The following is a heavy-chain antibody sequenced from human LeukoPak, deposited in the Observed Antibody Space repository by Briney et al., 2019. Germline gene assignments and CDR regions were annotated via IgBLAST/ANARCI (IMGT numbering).Heavy chain of an antibody. V-gene: IGHV3-30*18. J-gene: IGHJ4*02. D-gene: IGHD6-19*01. CDR3: AKSVAGDAYFDY. Sequence: GGSLRLSCAASGFTVSSYGTGWVRQAPGKGLEWVSVISDDGSTKYYADSVKGRFTISRDNSKNTLYLQINSLRAEATAVYYCAKSVAGDAYFDYWGQGTLVTVSS. CDR2: ISDDGSTK. CDR1: GFTVSSYG.